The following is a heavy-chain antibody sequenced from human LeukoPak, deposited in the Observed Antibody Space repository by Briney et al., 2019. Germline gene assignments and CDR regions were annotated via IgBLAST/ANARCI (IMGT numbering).Heavy chain of an antibody. J-gene: IGHJ4*02. V-gene: IGHV3-30*02. CDR3: AKGRAVADPFDY. D-gene: IGHD6-19*01. CDR2: IRYDGSNK. CDR1: GFTFSSYG. Sequence: GGSLRLSCAASGFTFSSYGMHWVRQAPGKGLEWVAFIRYDGSNKYYADSVKGRFTISRDNSKNTLYLQMNSLRAEDTAVYYCAKGRAVADPFDYWGQGTLVTVSS.